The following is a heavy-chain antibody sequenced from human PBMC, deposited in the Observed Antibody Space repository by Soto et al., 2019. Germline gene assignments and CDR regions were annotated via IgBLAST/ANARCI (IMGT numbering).Heavy chain of an antibody. J-gene: IGHJ4*02. CDR1: GFTFSSYG. D-gene: IGHD3-3*01. CDR3: AKSAGRFLGIAIYYFDY. Sequence: QVQLVESGGGVVQPGRSLRLSCAASGFTFSSYGMHWVRQAPGKGLEGVAVISYDGSNKYYADSVKGRFTISRDNSKNTLYLQMNSLRAEDTAVYYCAKSAGRFLGIAIYYFDYWGQGTLVTVSS. CDR2: ISYDGSNK. V-gene: IGHV3-30*18.